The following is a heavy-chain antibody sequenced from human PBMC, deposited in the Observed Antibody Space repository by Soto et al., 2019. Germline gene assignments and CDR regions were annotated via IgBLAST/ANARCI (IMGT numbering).Heavy chain of an antibody. CDR2: ITGTGGNT. CDR1: GFPLSTYG. CDR3: ARIRGYWYGLDV. J-gene: IGHJ6*02. Sequence: EVQLLESGGGLVQPGGSLRLSCAASGFPLSTYGMTWVRQAPGKGLEWVSAITGTGGNTYYVDSVKGRFTSSRDNSKNMLYLQVNSLRVEDTAVYYCARIRGYWYGLDVWGQGTTVRLL. V-gene: IGHV3-23*01.